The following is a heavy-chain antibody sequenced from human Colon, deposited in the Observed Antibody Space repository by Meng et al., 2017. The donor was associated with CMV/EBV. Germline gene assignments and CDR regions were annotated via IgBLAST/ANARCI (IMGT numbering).Heavy chain of an antibody. V-gene: IGHV3-72*01. CDR3: AGGSIVGRTAIDY. CDR1: GLTAIDHY. J-gene: IGHJ4*02. CDR2: SRDKTNSYST. D-gene: IGHD1-26*01. Sequence: GSLMLPSAASGLTAIDHYMDWVRQAPEKGLEWVGRSRDKTNSYSTEYAASVKGRFTISRDDSKNSLYLQMNSLRIEDTAVYFCAGGSIVGRTAIDYWGQGTLVTVSS.